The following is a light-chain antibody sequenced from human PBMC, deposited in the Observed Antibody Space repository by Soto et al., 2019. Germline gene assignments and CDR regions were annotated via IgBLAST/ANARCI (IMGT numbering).Light chain of an antibody. Sequence: EIVLTQSPGTLSLSPGERATLSCRASQSVRSTYLAWYQQKPGQAPRLLIYGASKRESGVPDRFSGGGSGTDFTLTMSSLEPEVFAVYYCQQYSGSVTFGGGTKVDIK. CDR3: QQYSGSVT. J-gene: IGKJ4*01. CDR1: QSVRSTY. CDR2: GAS. V-gene: IGKV3-20*01.